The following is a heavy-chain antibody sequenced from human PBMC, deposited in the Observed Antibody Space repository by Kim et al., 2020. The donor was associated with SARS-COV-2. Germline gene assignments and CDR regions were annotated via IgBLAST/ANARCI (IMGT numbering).Heavy chain of an antibody. J-gene: IGHJ3*02. Sequence: GGSLRLSCAASGFTFSDYYMSWIRQAPGKGLEWVSYISSSGSTIYYADSVKGRFTISRDNAKNSLYLQMNSLRAEDTAVYYCARIYSSVLDAFDIWGQGTMVTVSS. D-gene: IGHD6-19*01. V-gene: IGHV3-11*04. CDR1: GFTFSDYY. CDR3: ARIYSSVLDAFDI. CDR2: ISSSGSTI.